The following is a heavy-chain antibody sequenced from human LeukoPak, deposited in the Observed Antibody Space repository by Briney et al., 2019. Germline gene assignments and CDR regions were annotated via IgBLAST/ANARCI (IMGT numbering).Heavy chain of an antibody. CDR3: ARRLPGGAFDI. J-gene: IGHJ3*02. CDR1: GFTFSSYS. CDR2: ISSSSSYI. Sequence: GGSLRLSCAASGFTFSSYSMNWVSQAPGKRLEWVSSISSSSSYIYYADSVKGRFTISRDNAKNSLYPQMNSLRAEDTAVYYCARRLPGGAFDIWGQGTMVTVSS. D-gene: IGHD4-11*01. V-gene: IGHV3-21*01.